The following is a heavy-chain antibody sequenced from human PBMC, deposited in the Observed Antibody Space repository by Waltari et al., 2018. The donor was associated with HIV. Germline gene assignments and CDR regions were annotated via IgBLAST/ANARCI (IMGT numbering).Heavy chain of an antibody. D-gene: IGHD4-4*01. V-gene: IGHV3-15*01. J-gene: IGHJ5*02. CDR3: TRITVTKPPP. Sequence: EVQLVEAGGGLVKPGGSLRLSCAASVFIFSNAWMCWVRQAPGKVLGWVGGIKSKTDGERTDYAAPVKGRFTISRDNAKNTLYLQMNSLKPEDTDVYYCTRITVTKPPPWGQGTLVTVSS. CDR1: VFIFSNAW. CDR2: IKSKTDGERT.